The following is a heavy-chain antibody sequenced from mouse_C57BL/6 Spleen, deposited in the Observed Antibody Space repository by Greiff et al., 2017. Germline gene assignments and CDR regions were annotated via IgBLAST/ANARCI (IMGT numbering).Heavy chain of an antibody. CDR2: IYPGDGDT. Sequence: VQLQQSGPELVKPGASVKISCKASGYAFSSSWMNWVKQRPGTGLEWIGRIYPGDGDTNYNGKFKGKATLTADKSSSTAYMQLSSLTSEDSAVYFCARRGLYYDYDGYMDYWGQGTSVTVSS. J-gene: IGHJ4*01. V-gene: IGHV1-82*01. CDR1: GYAFSSSW. CDR3: ARRGLYYDYDGYMDY. D-gene: IGHD2-4*01.